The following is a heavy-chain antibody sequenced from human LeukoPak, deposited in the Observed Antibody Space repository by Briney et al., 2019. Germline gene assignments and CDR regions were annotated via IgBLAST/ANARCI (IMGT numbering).Heavy chain of an antibody. V-gene: IGHV4-61*02. D-gene: IGHD3-3*01. J-gene: IGHJ4*02. CDR1: GGSISSGSYY. CDR2: IHTSGST. Sequence: KPSQTLSLTCTVSGGSISSGSYYWSWIRQPAGKGLEWIGRIHTSGSTNYNPSLKSRVTISVDTSKNQFSLKLSSVTAADTAVYYCARALEIFGVFDYWGQGTLVTVSS. CDR3: ARALEIFGVFDY.